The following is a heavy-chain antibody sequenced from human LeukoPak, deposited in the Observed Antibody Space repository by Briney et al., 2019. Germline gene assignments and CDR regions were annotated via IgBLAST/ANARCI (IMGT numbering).Heavy chain of an antibody. CDR1: GYTFTSYG. D-gene: IGHD4-17*01. V-gene: IGHV1-18*01. Sequence: ASVKVSCKASGYTFTSYGISWVRQAPGQGLEWMGWISAYNGNTNYAQKFQGRVTMTRDTSISTAYMELSRLRSDDTAVYYCASDDYGDYPGYWGQGTLVTVSS. CDR3: ASDDYGDYPGY. J-gene: IGHJ4*02. CDR2: ISAYNGNT.